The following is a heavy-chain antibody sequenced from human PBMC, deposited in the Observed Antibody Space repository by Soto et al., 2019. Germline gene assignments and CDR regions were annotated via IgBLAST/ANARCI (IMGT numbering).Heavy chain of an antibody. CDR1: GGSISSSTYY. CDR3: ARRERYYGSPGWFDP. V-gene: IGHV4-39*01. J-gene: IGHJ5*02. Sequence: SETLSLTCTVSGGSISSSTYYWGCIRQPPGKGLEWIGSLYYNENTYYNPSLKSRVTISVDTAKNQFSLNLRSVTAADTAMYFCARRERYYGSPGWFDPWGQGTLVTVSS. D-gene: IGHD3-16*01. CDR2: LYYNENT.